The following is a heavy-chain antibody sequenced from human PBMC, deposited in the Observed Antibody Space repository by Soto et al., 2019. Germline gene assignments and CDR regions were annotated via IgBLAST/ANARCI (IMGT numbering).Heavy chain of an antibody. J-gene: IGHJ2*01. CDR1: GYTFTTYY. V-gene: IGHV1-8*02. CDR2: MNPNSGNT. Sequence: GASVKVSCKASGYTFTTYYINWVRQAPGQGLEWMGWMNPNSGNTGHAQKFQGRVTMTRNTSISTAYMELSSLRSDDTAVYYCARGRSSYGDYVNWYFDLWGRGTLVTVSS. D-gene: IGHD4-17*01. CDR3: ARGRSSYGDYVNWYFDL.